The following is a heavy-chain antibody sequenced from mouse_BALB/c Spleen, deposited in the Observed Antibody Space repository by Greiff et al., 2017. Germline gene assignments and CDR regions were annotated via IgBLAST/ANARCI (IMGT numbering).Heavy chain of an antibody. Sequence: QVQLQQPGAELVKPGASVKLSCKASGYTFTSYWMHWVKQRPGQGLEWIGMIHPSDSETRLNQKFKDKATLTVDKSSSTAYMQLSSPTSEDSAVYYCARWGGGNLDFDVWGAGTTVTVSS. CDR2: IHPSDSET. J-gene: IGHJ1*01. CDR1: GYTFTSYW. D-gene: IGHD1-1*02. V-gene: IGHV1-74*01. CDR3: ARWGGGNLDFDV.